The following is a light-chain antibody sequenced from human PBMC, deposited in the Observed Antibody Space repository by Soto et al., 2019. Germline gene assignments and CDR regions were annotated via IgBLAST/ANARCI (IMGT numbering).Light chain of an antibody. CDR1: SSDVGAYIY. Sequence: QSALTQPRSVSGSPGQSVTFSCTGTSSDVGAYIYVSWYQQHPDKAPKLIIYDVIKRPSGVPDRFSGSKSGNTASLTISGLQAEDEADYYCCSYAGSYTHVFGTGTKLTVL. CDR3: CSYAGSYTHV. CDR2: DVI. J-gene: IGLJ1*01. V-gene: IGLV2-11*01.